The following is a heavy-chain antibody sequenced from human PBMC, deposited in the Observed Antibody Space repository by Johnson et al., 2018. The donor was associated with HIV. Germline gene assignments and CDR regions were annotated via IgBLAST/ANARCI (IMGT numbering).Heavy chain of an antibody. Sequence: QVQLVESGGGVVQPGGSLRLSCAASGFTFSSYGMHWVRQAPGKGLEWVAFIRYDGTTTSYADSVKGRVTISSDNSKNTLYLQLNSLGAEDTAIYYCAKFSTWGSGYYAFDIWGQGTIVTVSS. J-gene: IGHJ3*02. V-gene: IGHV3-30*02. CDR3: AKFSTWGSGYYAFDI. CDR1: GFTFSSYG. CDR2: IRYDGTTT. D-gene: IGHD3-22*01.